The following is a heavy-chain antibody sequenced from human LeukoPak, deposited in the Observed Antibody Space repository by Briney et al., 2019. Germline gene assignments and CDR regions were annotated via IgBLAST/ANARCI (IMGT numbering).Heavy chain of an antibody. CDR3: AKSTPESSSWYSYYFDY. J-gene: IGHJ4*02. D-gene: IGHD6-13*01. Sequence: GGSLRLSCAASGFTFSSYWMSWVRQAPGKGLEWVANIKQDGSEKYYVDSVKGRFTISRDNAKNSLYLQMNSLRAEDTAVYYCAKSTPESSSWYSYYFDYWGQGTLVTVSS. CDR1: GFTFSSYW. CDR2: IKQDGSEK. V-gene: IGHV3-7*01.